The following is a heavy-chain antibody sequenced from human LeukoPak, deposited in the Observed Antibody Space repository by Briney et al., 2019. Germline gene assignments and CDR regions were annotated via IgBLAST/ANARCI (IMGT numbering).Heavy chain of an antibody. CDR2: IYYSGKT. J-gene: IGHJ4*02. CDR3: ARHQLGRRKPFDY. D-gene: IGHD1-1*01. CDR1: GGSISTRSYY. V-gene: IGHV4-39*01. Sequence: SETLSLTCTVSGGSISTRSYYWGWIRQPPGKGLEWIGSIYYSGKTDYNPSLKSRVTISVETSKNQFSLKLSSVTAADTAVYYCARHQLGRRKPFDYWGQGSLVTVSS.